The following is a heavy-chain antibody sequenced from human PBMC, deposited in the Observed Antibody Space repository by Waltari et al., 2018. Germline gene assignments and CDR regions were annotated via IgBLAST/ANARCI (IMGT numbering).Heavy chain of an antibody. D-gene: IGHD6-13*01. V-gene: IGHV1-69*18. CDR1: GGTFSSYA. CDR2: VIPIVGKA. CDR3: ARQRVQELVQIYYYYGMDV. Sequence: QVQLVQSGAEVKKPGSSVKVSCKASGGTFSSYAISWVRQAPGQGREWMGRVIPIVGKAEYAEKFKGRVTINADDSTSTVYMRLSSLRSEDAAVYYCARQRVQELVQIYYYYGMDVWGQGTTVTVSS. J-gene: IGHJ6*02.